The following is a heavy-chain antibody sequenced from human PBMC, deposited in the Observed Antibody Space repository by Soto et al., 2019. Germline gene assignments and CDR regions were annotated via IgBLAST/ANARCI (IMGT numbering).Heavy chain of an antibody. D-gene: IGHD1-1*01. CDR3: ARGRVQDIDY. Sequence: SETLSLTCAVYGGSFSGYYWSWIRQPPGKGLEWIGEINHSGSTNYNPSLKSRVTISVDTSKNQFSLKLSSVTAADTAVYYCARGRVQDIDYWGQGSLVTVSS. CDR1: GGSFSGYY. V-gene: IGHV4-34*01. J-gene: IGHJ4*02. CDR2: INHSGST.